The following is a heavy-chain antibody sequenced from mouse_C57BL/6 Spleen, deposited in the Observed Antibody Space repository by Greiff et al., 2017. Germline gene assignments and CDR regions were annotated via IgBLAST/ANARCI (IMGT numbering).Heavy chain of an antibody. Sequence: ESGPGLVKPSQSLSLTCSVTGYSITSGYYWNWIRQFPGNKLEWMGYISYDGSNNYNPSLKNRISITRDTSKNQFFLKLNSVTTEDTATYYCARDYYDYEDYFDYGGQGTTLTVSS. CDR2: ISYDGSN. D-gene: IGHD2-4*01. J-gene: IGHJ2*01. CDR3: ARDYYDYEDYFDY. V-gene: IGHV3-6*01. CDR1: GYSITSGYY.